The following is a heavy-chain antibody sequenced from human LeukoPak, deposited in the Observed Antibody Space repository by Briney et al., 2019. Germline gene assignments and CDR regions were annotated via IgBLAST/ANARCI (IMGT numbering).Heavy chain of an antibody. CDR1: GGSVSSIDFS. CDR2: IHHSGST. CDR3: ARGGVGASMDV. J-gene: IGHJ6*02. V-gene: IGHV4-30-2*01. D-gene: IGHD1-26*01. Sequence: SETLSLTCAVSGGSVSSIDFSWSWIRQPPGKGLEWIGYIHHSGSTYHNPSLKSRVTISVDRSKSHFSLKLSSVTAADTAVYYCARGGVGASMDVWGQGTTVTVSS.